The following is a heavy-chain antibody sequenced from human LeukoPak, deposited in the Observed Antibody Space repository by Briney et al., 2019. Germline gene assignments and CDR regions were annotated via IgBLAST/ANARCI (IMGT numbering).Heavy chain of an antibody. V-gene: IGHV3-15*07. CDR3: TTAAFVGATAY. J-gene: IGHJ4*02. CDR1: GFTFSNAW. Sequence: GGSLRLSCAASGFTFSNAWMNWVRQAPGKGLEWVGRIKSKTGGGTIDYAAPVKGRFTISRDDSKDTLYLQMNSLKSEDTAVYRCTTAAFVGATAYWGQGALVIVSS. D-gene: IGHD1-26*01. CDR2: IKSKTGGGTI.